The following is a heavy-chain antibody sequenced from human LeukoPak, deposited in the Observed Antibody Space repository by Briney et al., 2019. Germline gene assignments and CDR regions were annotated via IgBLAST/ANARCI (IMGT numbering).Heavy chain of an antibody. V-gene: IGHV1-46*01. CDR3: ARDDGGSYLRYFDY. CDR1: GYTFTTYY. J-gene: IGHJ4*02. Sequence: ASVKVSCKASGYTFTTYYMHWVRQAPGQGLEWMGIINPSSGSTSYAQKFQGRITMTRDTSTSTVYMELTSLRSEDTAVFYCARDDGGSYLRYFDYWGQGTLVTVSS. D-gene: IGHD1-26*01. CDR2: INPSSGST.